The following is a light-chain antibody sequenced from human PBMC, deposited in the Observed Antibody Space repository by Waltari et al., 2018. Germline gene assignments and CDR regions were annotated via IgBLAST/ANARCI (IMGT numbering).Light chain of an antibody. Sequence: DIQLTQSPSFLSASVGDRVTITCRASQGISSYLAWYQQKPGKAPKRLIYAASTLQSGVPSRFSGSGSRTEFTLTISSLKPEDFATYYCQQLNSYPQTFGQGTKVEIK. CDR3: QQLNSYPQT. J-gene: IGKJ1*01. CDR2: AAS. V-gene: IGKV1-9*01. CDR1: QGISSY.